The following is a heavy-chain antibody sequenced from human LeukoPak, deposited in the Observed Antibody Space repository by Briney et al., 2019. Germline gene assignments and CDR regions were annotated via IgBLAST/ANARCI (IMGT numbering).Heavy chain of an antibody. CDR2: ISGSGGST. CDR1: GFTFSSYA. V-gene: IGHV3-23*01. J-gene: IGHJ4*02. Sequence: GGSLRLSCAASGFTFSSYAMRCVRQAPGKGMEWVSAISGSGGSTYYADSVKGRFTISRDNSKNTLYLQMNSLRAEDTAVYYCAKGYCIGTSCYAFDYWGQGTLVTVSS. CDR3: AKGYCIGTSCYAFDY. D-gene: IGHD2-2*01.